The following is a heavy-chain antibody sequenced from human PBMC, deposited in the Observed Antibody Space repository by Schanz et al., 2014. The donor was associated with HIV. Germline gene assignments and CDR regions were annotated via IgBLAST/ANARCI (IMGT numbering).Heavy chain of an antibody. D-gene: IGHD2-15*01. Sequence: QVQLVQSGAEVKKTGSSVKVSCKASGGTFRSNAITWVRQAPGQGLEWIGHFNVMLSKINSAQKFQGRVSMTADPSTNTAYMELSSLRSEDTAVYYCARGRFCSGGSCYHDYWGQGTLVTVSS. J-gene: IGHJ4*02. CDR3: ARGRFCSGGSCYHDY. CDR2: FNVMLSKI. V-gene: IGHV1-69*01. CDR1: GGTFRSNA.